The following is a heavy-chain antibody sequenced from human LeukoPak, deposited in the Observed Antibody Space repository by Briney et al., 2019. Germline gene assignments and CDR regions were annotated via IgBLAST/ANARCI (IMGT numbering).Heavy chain of an antibody. CDR3: SRDRGGGDIYFDY. CDR2: ISRSGATI. V-gene: IGHV3-48*03. Sequence: PGGSLRLSCAASGFTFSSYGMNWVRQAPGKGPEWISYISRSGATIYYADSVKGRFTISRDNAKNSLYPQMSSLGADDTAIYYCSRDRGGGDIYFDYWGQGTLVTVSS. J-gene: IGHJ4*02. D-gene: IGHD2-21*02. CDR1: GFTFSSYG.